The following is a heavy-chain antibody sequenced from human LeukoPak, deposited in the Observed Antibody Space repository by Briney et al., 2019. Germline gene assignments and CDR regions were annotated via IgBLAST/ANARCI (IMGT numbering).Heavy chain of an antibody. J-gene: IGHJ1*01. D-gene: IGHD3-22*01. Sequence: ASVKVSCKASGYTFTSYGISWVRQAPGQGLEWMGWISAYNGNTNYAQKLQGRVAMTTDTSTSTAYMELRSLRSDDTAVYYCARDYSPYDSSGSSRYFQHWGQGTLVTVSS. V-gene: IGHV1-18*01. CDR3: ARDYSPYDSSGSSRYFQH. CDR2: ISAYNGNT. CDR1: GYTFTSYG.